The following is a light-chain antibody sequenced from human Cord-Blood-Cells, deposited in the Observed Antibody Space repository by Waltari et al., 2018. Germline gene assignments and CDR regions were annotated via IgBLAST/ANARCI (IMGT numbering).Light chain of an antibody. Sequence: IQLTQSPSSLSASVGDRVTITCRASQGISSYLAWYQQKPGKAPKLLIYAASTLQSRVPSRFSGSGSGTDFTLNISSLQPADFATYYCQQLNSYPRLFRPGTKVDIK. J-gene: IGKJ3*01. CDR1: QGISSY. CDR3: QQLNSYPRL. V-gene: IGKV1-9*01. CDR2: AAS.